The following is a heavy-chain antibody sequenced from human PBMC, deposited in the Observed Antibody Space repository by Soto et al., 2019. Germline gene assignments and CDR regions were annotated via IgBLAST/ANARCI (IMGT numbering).Heavy chain of an antibody. D-gene: IGHD6-13*01. J-gene: IGHJ3*02. V-gene: IGHV4-34*01. CDR3: ARGILSGQQHAFAI. CDR1: GGSFSGYY. CDR2: INHSGST. Sequence: SETLSLTCAVYGGSFSGYYWSWIRQPPGEGLEWIGEINHSGSTNYNPSLKSRVTISVDTSKNQFSLKLSSVTAADTAVYYCARGILSGQQHAFAIWGQGTMVTVSS.